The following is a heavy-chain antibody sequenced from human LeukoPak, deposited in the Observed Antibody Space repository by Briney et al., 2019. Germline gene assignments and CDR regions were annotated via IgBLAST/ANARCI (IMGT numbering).Heavy chain of an antibody. D-gene: IGHD3-10*01. V-gene: IGHV3-48*03. CDR1: GFTFSSYE. J-gene: IGHJ4*02. Sequence: GGSLRLSCAASGFTFSSYEMNWVRQAPGKGLEWVSYISSSGSTIYYADSVKGRFTISRDNAKNSLYLQMNSLRAGDTAVYYCASRRTGVRGPFDYWGQGTLVTVSS. CDR2: ISSSGSTI. CDR3: ASRRTGVRGPFDY.